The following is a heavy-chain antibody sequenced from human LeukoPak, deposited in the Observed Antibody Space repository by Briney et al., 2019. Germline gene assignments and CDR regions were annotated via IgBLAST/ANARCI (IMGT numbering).Heavy chain of an antibody. CDR2: ISSNGGST. V-gene: IGHV3-64*01. D-gene: IGHD5-24*01. J-gene: IGHJ4*02. CDR3: ARSAGYNDFDY. CDR1: GFTFSSYA. Sequence: GGSLRLSCAASGFTFSSYAMSWVRQAPGKGLEYVSAISSNGGSTYYANSVKGRFTISRDNSKNTLYLQMGSLRAEDMAVYYCARSAGYNDFDYWGQGTLVTVSS.